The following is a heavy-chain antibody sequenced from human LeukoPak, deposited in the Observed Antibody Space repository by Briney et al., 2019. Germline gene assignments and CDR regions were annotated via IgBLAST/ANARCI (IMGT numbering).Heavy chain of an antibody. CDR2: ISYDGSNK. CDR3: ARSGEWLVYYFDY. D-gene: IGHD6-19*01. CDR1: GLTFSSYA. J-gene: IGHJ4*02. Sequence: GGSLRLSCAASGLTFSSYAMHWVRQAPGKGLEWVAVISYDGSNKYYADSVKGRFTISRDNSKNTLYLQMNSLRAEDTAVYYCARSGEWLVYYFDYWGQGTLVTVSS. V-gene: IGHV3-30-3*01.